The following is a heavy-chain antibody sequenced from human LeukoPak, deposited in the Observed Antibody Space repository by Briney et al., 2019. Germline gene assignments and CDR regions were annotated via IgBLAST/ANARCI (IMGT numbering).Heavy chain of an antibody. D-gene: IGHD6-19*01. J-gene: IGHJ4*02. CDR2: IYHSGST. Sequence: SETLSLICTVSGSSISSGGYYWSWIRQPPGKGLEWIGYIYHSGSTYYNPSLKSRVTISVDRSKNQFSLKLSSVTAADTAVYYCARERPRMGSSDSGWWEGDDYWGQGTLVTVSS. CDR1: GSSISSGGYY. V-gene: IGHV4-30-2*01. CDR3: ARERPRMGSSDSGWWEGDDY.